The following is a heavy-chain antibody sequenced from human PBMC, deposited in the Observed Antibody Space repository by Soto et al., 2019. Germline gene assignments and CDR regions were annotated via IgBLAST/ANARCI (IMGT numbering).Heavy chain of an antibody. D-gene: IGHD3-22*01. J-gene: IGHJ3*02. CDR3: ANVPFITNGAFDI. CDR2: ISGSGGST. CDR1: GVTFSSYA. Sequence: EVQLLESGGGLVQPGGSLRLSCAASGVTFSSYAMSWVRQAPGKGLEWVSAISGSGGSTYYADSVKGRFTISRDNSKNTLYLQMNSLRAEDTAVYYYANVPFITNGAFDIWGQGTMATVSS. V-gene: IGHV3-23*01.